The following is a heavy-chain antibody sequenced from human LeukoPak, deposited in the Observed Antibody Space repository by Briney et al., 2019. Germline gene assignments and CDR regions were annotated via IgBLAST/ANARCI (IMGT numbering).Heavy chain of an antibody. J-gene: IGHJ4*02. Sequence: PSETLSLTCTVFGDSIRRDSWWSWVRQPPGEGLEWIGQISHGGITDYKPSLKSRVTISVDRSKNQFSLELRSVTAADTAVYYCVSNGVPSRAGFHFDSWGQGILATISS. V-gene: IGHV4-4*02. CDR1: GDSIRRDSW. CDR3: VSNGVPSRAGFHFDS. D-gene: IGHD2-8*01. CDR2: ISHGGIT.